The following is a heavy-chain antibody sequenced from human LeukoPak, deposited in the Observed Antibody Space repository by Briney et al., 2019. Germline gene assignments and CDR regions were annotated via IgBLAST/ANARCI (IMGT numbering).Heavy chain of an antibody. Sequence: ASVKVSCKASGYTFTGYYMHWVRQAPGQGLEWMGIINPSGGNTNYAQKLQGRVSMTTDTSTSTAYMDLRSLRSDDTAVYYCARDLRYSSGWSASGMDVWGKGTTVTISS. J-gene: IGHJ6*03. CDR3: ARDLRYSSGWSASGMDV. CDR2: INPSGGNT. D-gene: IGHD6-19*01. CDR1: GYTFTGYY. V-gene: IGHV1-46*01.